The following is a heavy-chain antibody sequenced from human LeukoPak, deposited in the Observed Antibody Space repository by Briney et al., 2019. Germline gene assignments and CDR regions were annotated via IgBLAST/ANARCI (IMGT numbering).Heavy chain of an antibody. Sequence: GGSLRLSCAASGFTVSSNYMSWVRQAPGKGLEWVSVIYRGGATYYADSVKDRFTISRDISKNTLFLQMNSLRAEDTAVYFCARDGPDSLCFDYWGQGTLVTASP. CDR3: ARDGPDSLCFDY. D-gene: IGHD2-2*01. CDR2: IYRGGAT. CDR1: GFTVSSNY. J-gene: IGHJ4*02. V-gene: IGHV3-66*01.